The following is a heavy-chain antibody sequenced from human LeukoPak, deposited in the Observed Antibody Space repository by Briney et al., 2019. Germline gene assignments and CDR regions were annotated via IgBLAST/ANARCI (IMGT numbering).Heavy chain of an antibody. J-gene: IGHJ3*02. D-gene: IGHD3-22*01. Sequence: TGGSLRLSCAASGFTFNYYAMSWVRQAPGKGLEWVSAISGSGDNTYYTDSVKGRFTISRDNSKNTLYLQMNSLRAEDTAVYYCAKDSLRGKIVVVTDAFDIWGQGTMVTASS. CDR1: GFTFNYYA. CDR3: AKDSLRGKIVVVTDAFDI. V-gene: IGHV3-23*01. CDR2: ISGSGDNT.